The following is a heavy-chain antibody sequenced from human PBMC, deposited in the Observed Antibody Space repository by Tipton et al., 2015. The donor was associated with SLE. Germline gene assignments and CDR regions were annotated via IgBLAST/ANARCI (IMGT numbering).Heavy chain of an antibody. J-gene: IGHJ4*02. D-gene: IGHD5-18*01. CDR1: GFTFSDYY. CDR2: ISSSSSYA. V-gene: IGHV3-11*03. Sequence: SLRLSCAASGFTFSDYYMSWIRQAPGKGLEWVSYISSSSSYANYADSVKGRFTISRDNAKNSLYLQMNSLRAEDTAVYYCARLLRGYTAMATFDYWGQGTLVTVSS. CDR3: ARLLRGYTAMATFDY.